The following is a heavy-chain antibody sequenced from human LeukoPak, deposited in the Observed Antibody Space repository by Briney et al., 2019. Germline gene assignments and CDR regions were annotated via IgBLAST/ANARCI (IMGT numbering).Heavy chain of an antibody. J-gene: IGHJ5*02. CDR3: ASEVSGGSWFDP. Sequence: PSETLSLTCAVAGGSISSGGYSWSWIRQPRGKGREWIGYIYHSGSTYYNPSLKSRVTISVDRSKNQFSLELGSVTAADTAVYYCASEVSGGSWFDPWGQGTLVTVSS. CDR2: IYHSGST. CDR1: GGSISSGGYS. V-gene: IGHV4-30-2*01. D-gene: IGHD6-25*01.